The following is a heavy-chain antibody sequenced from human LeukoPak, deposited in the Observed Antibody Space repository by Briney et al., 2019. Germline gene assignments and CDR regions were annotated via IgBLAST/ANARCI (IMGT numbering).Heavy chain of an antibody. CDR2: INHSGST. CDR3: ARDPGRASGGR. J-gene: IGHJ4*02. CDR1: GGSFSGYY. Sequence: SETLSLTCAVYGGSFSGYYWSWIRQPPGKGLEWIGEINHSGSTNYNPSLKSRVTISVDTSKNQFSLKLSSVTAADTAVYYCARDPGRASGGRWGQGTLVTVPS. V-gene: IGHV4-34*01.